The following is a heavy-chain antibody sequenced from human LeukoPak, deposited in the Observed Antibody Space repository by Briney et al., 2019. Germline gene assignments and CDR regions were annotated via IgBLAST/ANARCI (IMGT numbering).Heavy chain of an antibody. Sequence: SETLSLTCTVSGGSISSYYWSWIRQPAGKGLEWIGRISTSGSTSYNPSLKSRVTMSVDTSKNQFSLNLSSVTAADTAVYYCAIFAQQLADYWGQGTLVTVSS. J-gene: IGHJ4*02. V-gene: IGHV4-4*07. CDR1: GGSISSYY. D-gene: IGHD6-13*01. CDR2: ISTSGST. CDR3: AIFAQQLADY.